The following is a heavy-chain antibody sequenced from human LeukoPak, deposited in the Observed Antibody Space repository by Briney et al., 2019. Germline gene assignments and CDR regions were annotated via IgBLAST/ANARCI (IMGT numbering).Heavy chain of an antibody. D-gene: IGHD1-26*01. CDR3: ARGRGKDNTYYSFDV. J-gene: IGHJ3*01. V-gene: IGHV3-48*03. CDR2: VNNGGDTI. Sequence: GGSLRLSCTASGFTFSTYEMNSVRQAPGRGLEWLSYVNNGGDTIYYAESVRGRFTISRDNGKNSLYLQMNSLADEDTALYYCARGRGKDNTYYSFDVWGQGTLVTVSS. CDR1: GFTFSTYE.